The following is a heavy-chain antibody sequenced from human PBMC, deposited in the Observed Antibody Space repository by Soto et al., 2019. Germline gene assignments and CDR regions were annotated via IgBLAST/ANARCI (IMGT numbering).Heavy chain of an antibody. J-gene: IGHJ6*02. V-gene: IGHV4-34*01. CDR1: GGSFSGYY. Sequence: SETLSLTCAVYGGSFSGYYWSWIRQPPGKGLEWIGEINHSGSTNYNPSLKSRVTISVDTSKNQFSLKLSSVTAADTAVYYCAIGPRGPAARLWNYYGMDVWGQGTTVTVSS. CDR3: AIGPRGPAARLWNYYGMDV. D-gene: IGHD6-6*01. CDR2: INHSGST.